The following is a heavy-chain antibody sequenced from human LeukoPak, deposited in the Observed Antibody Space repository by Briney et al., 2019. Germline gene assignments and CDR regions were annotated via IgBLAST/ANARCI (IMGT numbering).Heavy chain of an antibody. V-gene: IGHV4-39*01. CDR2: IYYSGST. D-gene: IGHD6-13*01. Sequence: SETLSLTCTVSGGSISSSSYYWGWIRQPPGKGLEWIGSIYYSGSTYYNPSLKSRVTISVDASKNQFSLKLSSVTAADTAVYYCARRPSGIAALTYFDYWGQGTLVTVSS. J-gene: IGHJ4*02. CDR3: ARRPSGIAALTYFDY. CDR1: GGSISSSSYY.